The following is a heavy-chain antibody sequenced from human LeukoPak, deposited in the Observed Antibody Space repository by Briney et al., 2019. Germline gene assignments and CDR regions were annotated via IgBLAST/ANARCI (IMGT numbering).Heavy chain of an antibody. Sequence: SSETLSLTCTVSGGSISSGGYYWSWIRQHPGKGLEWIGYIYYSGSTNYNPSLKSRVTISVDTSKNQFSLKLSSVTAADTAVYYCARGSKAGVWGQGTLVTVSS. CDR3: ARGSKAGV. J-gene: IGHJ4*02. CDR1: GGSISSGGYY. CDR2: IYYSGST. D-gene: IGHD3-10*01. V-gene: IGHV4-31*03.